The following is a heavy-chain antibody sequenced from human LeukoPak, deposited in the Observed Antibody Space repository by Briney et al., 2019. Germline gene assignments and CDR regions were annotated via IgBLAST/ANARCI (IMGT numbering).Heavy chain of an antibody. CDR3: AKPRLEYYDSSGFDY. V-gene: IGHV3-23*01. Sequence: GGALRLSFAASGFTLSSDALSWVRPAPGKGLEWVSPISGSGGSTYYADSVKGRFTISRDNSKNTLYLQMNSLRAEDTAVYYCAKPRLEYYDSSGFDYWGQGTLVTVSS. D-gene: IGHD3-22*01. CDR1: GFTLSSDA. CDR2: ISGSGGST. J-gene: IGHJ4*02.